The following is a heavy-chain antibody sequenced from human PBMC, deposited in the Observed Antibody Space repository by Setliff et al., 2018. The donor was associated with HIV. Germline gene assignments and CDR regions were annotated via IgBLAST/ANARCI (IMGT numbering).Heavy chain of an antibody. Sequence: SETLSLTCTVSGGSISTYYWSWIRQPPGKRLEWIGYIYYSGSTNYNPSLKSRVTISVDTSKNQFSLKLTSVTAANTAVYYCARDRPSSSWYFNAFDIWGQGTMVTVSS. D-gene: IGHD6-13*01. CDR3: ARDRPSSSWYFNAFDI. J-gene: IGHJ3*02. V-gene: IGHV4-59*01. CDR2: IYYSGST. CDR1: GGSISTYY.